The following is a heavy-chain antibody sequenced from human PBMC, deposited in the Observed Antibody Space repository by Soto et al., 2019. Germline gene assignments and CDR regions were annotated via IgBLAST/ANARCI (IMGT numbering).Heavy chain of an antibody. J-gene: IGHJ4*02. D-gene: IGHD4-17*01. Sequence: VQLVESGGGVVQPGRSLRLSCAASGFTFSSYGMHWVRQAPGKGLEWVAVISYDGSNKYYADSVKGRFTISRDNSKNTLYLQMNSLRAEDTAVYYCAKGSDYGDYVDYWGQGTLVTVSS. CDR3: AKGSDYGDYVDY. CDR1: GFTFSSYG. V-gene: IGHV3-30*18. CDR2: ISYDGSNK.